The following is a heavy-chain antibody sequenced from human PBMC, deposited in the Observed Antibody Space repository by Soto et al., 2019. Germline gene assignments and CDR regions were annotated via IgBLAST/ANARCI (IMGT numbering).Heavy chain of an antibody. D-gene: IGHD1-20*01. J-gene: IGHJ4*02. CDR1: SGSISVTNVF. CDR2: IDYSGTA. Sequence: ETLSLTCTVSSGSISVTNVFWGWVRQPPGKGLEWIGNIDYSGTAYFSPSLATRVAFHVDTSKNQFSLTLYSVTAADTAVYYCARITGRHLDYWGQGILVTVS. CDR3: ARITGRHLDY. V-gene: IGHV4-39*01.